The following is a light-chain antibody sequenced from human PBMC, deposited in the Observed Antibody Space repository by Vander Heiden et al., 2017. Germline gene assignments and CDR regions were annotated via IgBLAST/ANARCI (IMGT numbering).Light chain of an antibody. J-gene: IGKJ4*01. V-gene: IGKV4-1*01. CDR2: GAS. CDR1: QSVLYTSKNKNC. CDR3: QQYYTNPPT. Sequence: DIVMTQSPDSLTVSLGERATINCKSSQSVLYTSKNKNCLAWYQQRPGQPPKLLIYGASTRESGVPDRYSGSGSGTDFTLTISSLQAEDVAIYYCQQYYTNPPTFGGGTKVEIK.